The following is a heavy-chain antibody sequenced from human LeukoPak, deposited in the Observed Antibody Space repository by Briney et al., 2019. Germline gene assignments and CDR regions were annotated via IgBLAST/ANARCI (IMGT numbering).Heavy chain of an antibody. CDR1: RFTFSSYS. CDR3: ARDLFPSTTAYFDY. D-gene: IGHD4-11*01. CDR2: ISSSGSYI. V-gene: IGHV3-21*01. J-gene: IGHJ4*02. Sequence: GGSLRLSCAASRFTFSSYSMNWVRQAPGKGLEWVSSISSSGSYIYYADSVKGRFTISRDDAKNSLYLQMNSLRAEDTALYYCARDLFPSTTAYFDYWGQGTLVTVSS.